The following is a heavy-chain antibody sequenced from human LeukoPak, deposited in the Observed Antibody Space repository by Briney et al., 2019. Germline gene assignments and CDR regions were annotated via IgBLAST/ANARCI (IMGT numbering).Heavy chain of an antibody. Sequence: PGGSLRLSCAASGFTFDDYAMHWVRQAPGKGLEWVSGISWNSGSIGYADSVKGRFTISRDNAKNSLYLEMDSLRAEDTAVYYCARTIYYYESTSYFSDAFDVWGQGTMVTVSS. J-gene: IGHJ3*01. CDR2: ISWNSGSI. V-gene: IGHV3-9*01. CDR1: GFTFDDYA. D-gene: IGHD3-22*01. CDR3: ARTIYYYESTSYFSDAFDV.